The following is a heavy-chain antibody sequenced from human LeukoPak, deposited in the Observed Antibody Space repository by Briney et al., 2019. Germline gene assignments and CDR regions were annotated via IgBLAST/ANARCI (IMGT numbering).Heavy chain of an antibody. V-gene: IGHV3-23*01. CDR2: ISGSGGST. D-gene: IGHD2-2*01. CDR1: GFTFSSYA. J-gene: IGHJ6*02. CDR3: AKAGIVVVPAAHGMDV. Sequence: PGGSLRLSCLATGFTFSSYAMSWVRQAPGKGLEWVSAISGSGGSTYFADSVKGRFTISRDNSKNTLYLQMNSLRAEDTAVYYCAKAGIVVVPAAHGMDVWGQGTTVTVSS.